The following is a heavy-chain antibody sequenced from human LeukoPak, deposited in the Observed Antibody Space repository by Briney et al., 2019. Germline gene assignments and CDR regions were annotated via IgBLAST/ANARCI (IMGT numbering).Heavy chain of an antibody. Sequence: GGSLRLSCAASGFIFSNYAMHWVRQAPGKGLEWVALISSDGSKIYYADSVKGRFTISRDNSKNTLYLQMNSLKAEDAAIYYCTTEVSGSHTNWGQGTLVTVSS. J-gene: IGHJ4*02. CDR2: ISSDGSKI. CDR1: GFIFSNYA. CDR3: TTEVSGSHTN. V-gene: IGHV3-30*04. D-gene: IGHD1-26*01.